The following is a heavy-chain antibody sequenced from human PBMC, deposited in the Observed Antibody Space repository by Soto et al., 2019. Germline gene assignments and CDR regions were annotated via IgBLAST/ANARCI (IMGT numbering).Heavy chain of an antibody. J-gene: IGHJ5*02. CDR3: ARELSGWLLNDNWFDP. Sequence: QVQLVQSGAEVKKPGASVKVSCKASGYTFTSYGISWVRQAPGQGLEWMGWISAYNGNTNYAQKLQGRVTMTTDTSTSTADMELRSLRSDDTAVYYCARELSGWLLNDNWFDPWGQGTLVTVSS. CDR1: GYTFTSYG. CDR2: ISAYNGNT. D-gene: IGHD3-22*01. V-gene: IGHV1-18*01.